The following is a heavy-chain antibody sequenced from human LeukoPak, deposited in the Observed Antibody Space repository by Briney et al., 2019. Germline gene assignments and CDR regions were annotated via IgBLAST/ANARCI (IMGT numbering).Heavy chain of an antibody. D-gene: IGHD4-23*01. CDR3: ARAATVATPTVFYYYYMDV. V-gene: IGHV4-34*01. CDR2: INHSGST. CDR1: GGSFSNYY. J-gene: IGHJ6*03. Sequence: PSETLSLTCAVYGGSFSNYYWSWIRQPPGKGLEWIGEINHSGSTNYNPPLRSRVTISLDTSKNQFSLKLSSVTAADTAVYYCARAATVATPTVFYYYYMDVWGKGATVTVSS.